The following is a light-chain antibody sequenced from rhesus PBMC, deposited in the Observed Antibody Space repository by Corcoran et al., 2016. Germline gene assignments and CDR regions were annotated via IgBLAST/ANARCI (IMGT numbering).Light chain of an antibody. CDR3: QHYKSYPLA. CDR1: QGISSY. CDR2: AAT. V-gene: IGKV1-28*02. Sequence: DIQMTQSPSSLSAPAGDTVTITCRASQGISSYLNWFQQKPGKAPKLLIYAATTFQSGVPSRFSGSGSGTDFTLTISSLQPEDFATYYCQHYKSYPLAFGGGTKVEIK. J-gene: IGKJ4*01.